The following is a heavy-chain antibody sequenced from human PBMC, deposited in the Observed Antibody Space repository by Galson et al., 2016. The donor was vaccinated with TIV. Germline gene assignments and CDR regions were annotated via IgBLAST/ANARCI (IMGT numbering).Heavy chain of an antibody. CDR1: GFTLGDYA. Sequence: SLRLSCAASGFTLGDYAMSWFRQAPGKGLEWVGFIRSKAYDETTEYAASVKGRFTISRDDSKNTLFVQMYSLKTDDTAVYYCTTGGLYVAPNSWGQGALVTVSS. CDR3: TTGGLYVAPNS. J-gene: IGHJ4*02. D-gene: IGHD2/OR15-2a*01. CDR2: IRSKAYDETT. V-gene: IGHV3-49*03.